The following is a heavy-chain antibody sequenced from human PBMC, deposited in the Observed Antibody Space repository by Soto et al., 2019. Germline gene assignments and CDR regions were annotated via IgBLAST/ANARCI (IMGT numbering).Heavy chain of an antibody. CDR3: ARYGSGSAYDH. CDR2: ISTDGGGR. CDR1: GFSFTTYA. Sequence: EVHLVESGGGLVQPGGSLRLSCAASGFSFTTYAMHWVRQAPGKGLQYVAAISTDGGGRYYTDSVKGRFIISRDNSTSRLYVQMGSMRGDDMAVYYCARYGSGSAYDHWGQGALVTVSS. J-gene: IGHJ4*02. D-gene: IGHD3-10*01. V-gene: IGHV3-64*07.